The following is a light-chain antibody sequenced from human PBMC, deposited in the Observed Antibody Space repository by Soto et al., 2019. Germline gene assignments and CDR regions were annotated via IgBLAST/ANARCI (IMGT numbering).Light chain of an antibody. CDR2: AAS. V-gene: IGKV1-39*01. CDR1: QSISSY. Sequence: DIQMTQSKSSLSASVGDRVTITCLASQSISSYLNWYQQKPGKAPKLLIYAASTLQSGVPSRFSGSGSGTEFTLTISSLQPEDFATYYCQQSYSIPRTFGQGSNVDVK. J-gene: IGKJ1*01. CDR3: QQSYSIPRT.